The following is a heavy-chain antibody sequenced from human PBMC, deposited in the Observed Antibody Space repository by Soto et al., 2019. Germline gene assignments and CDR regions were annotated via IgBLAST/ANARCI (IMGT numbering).Heavy chain of an antibody. D-gene: IGHD6-19*01. CDR1: GDSVSGNSAA. CDR3: ARMCQDYVSSDSYFDY. Sequence: PSQTLSLTYAISGDSVSGNSAAWNWIRQSPSRALEWLGRTYYRSRWYNDYAVSVKSRITVTSATSKNLFSLHLKSVATADTAVYYCARMCQDYVSSDSYFDYSGQGALVTVSS. V-gene: IGHV6-1*01. J-gene: IGHJ4*02. CDR2: TYYRSRWYN.